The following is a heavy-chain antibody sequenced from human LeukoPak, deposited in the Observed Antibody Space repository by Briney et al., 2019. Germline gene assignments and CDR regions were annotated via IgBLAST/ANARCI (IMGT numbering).Heavy chain of an antibody. D-gene: IGHD3-10*01. J-gene: IGHJ3*02. V-gene: IGHV3-23*01. CDR3: ARDLLWFGEFSEGSNAFDI. CDR2: ISGSGGST. Sequence: GGSLRLSCAPSGFTFSSYAMSWVPQAPGKRLEWVSAISGSGGSTYYADSVKGRFTISRDNSKNTLYLQMNSLRAEDAAVYYCARDLLWFGEFSEGSNAFDIWGQGTMVTVSS. CDR1: GFTFSSYA.